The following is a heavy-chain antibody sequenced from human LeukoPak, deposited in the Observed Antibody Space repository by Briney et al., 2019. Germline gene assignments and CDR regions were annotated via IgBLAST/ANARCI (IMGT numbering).Heavy chain of an antibody. CDR1: GFSFSSYW. D-gene: IGHD3-16*01. CDR2: IKQDENEK. J-gene: IGHJ4*02. V-gene: IGHV3-7*03. Sequence: GSLRLSCAASGFSFSSYWMSWVRQAAGKGLEWVAHIKQDENEKYYVESVKGRFTISRDNAKNSLYLQMNSLRVEDMALYYCARGGQWGSFDSWGQGTLVTVSS. CDR3: ARGGQWGSFDS.